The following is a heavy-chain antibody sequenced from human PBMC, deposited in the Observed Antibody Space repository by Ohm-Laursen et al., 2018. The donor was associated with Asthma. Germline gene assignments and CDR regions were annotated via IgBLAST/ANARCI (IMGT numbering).Heavy chain of an antibody. V-gene: IGHV3-30*04. CDR3: ARDVMEWDLPAFGF. D-gene: IGHD3-3*01. Sequence: SLSLSCAASGFTFSSYAMHWVRQAPRKGLEWVAVGGSYYDGGLKYYADSVNGRFTVSRDDSKNTLYLQMNSLRPDDTAVYYCARDVMEWDLPAFGFWGQGTLVTVSS. CDR2: GGSYYDGGLK. J-gene: IGHJ4*02. CDR1: GFTFSSYA.